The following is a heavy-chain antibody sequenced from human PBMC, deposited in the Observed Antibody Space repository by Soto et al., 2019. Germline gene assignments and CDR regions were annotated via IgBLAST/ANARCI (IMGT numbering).Heavy chain of an antibody. CDR2: IYYSGST. Sequence: SETLSLTCTGSGGSISSYYWSWIRQPPGKGLEWIGYIYYSGSTNYNPSLKSRVTISVDTSKNQFSLKLSSVTAADTAVYYCASRHGSRFAYRAQGTPVPVSS. D-gene: IGHD6-6*01. V-gene: IGHV4-59*08. CDR1: GGSISSYY. CDR3: ASRHGSRFAY. J-gene: IGHJ4*02.